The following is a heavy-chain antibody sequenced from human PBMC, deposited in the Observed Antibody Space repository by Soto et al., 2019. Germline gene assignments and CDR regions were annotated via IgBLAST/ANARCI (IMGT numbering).Heavy chain of an antibody. V-gene: IGHV4-31*03. D-gene: IGHD3-3*01. Sequence: SETLSLTCTVSGGSISSGGYYWSWIRQHPGKGLEWIGYIYYSGSTYYNPSLKSRVTISVDTSKNQFSLKLSSVTAADTAVYYCARGQPLDPLPFSFDYWGQGTLVTVSS. CDR3: ARGQPLDPLPFSFDY. CDR1: GGSISSGGYY. CDR2: IYYSGST. J-gene: IGHJ4*02.